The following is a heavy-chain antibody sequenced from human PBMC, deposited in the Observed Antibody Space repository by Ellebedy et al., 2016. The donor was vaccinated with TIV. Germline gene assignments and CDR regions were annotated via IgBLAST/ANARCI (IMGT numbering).Heavy chain of an antibody. J-gene: IGHJ4*02. V-gene: IGHV3-74*01. Sequence: GESLKISCTASGFTFSYYWMHWVRQAPGKGLEWVLRIDSDGHTTRYADLVEGRFTISRDNAKNTLYLQMNSLRAEDTALYYCARDGDHHVDLDNWGQGTLVTVSS. CDR3: ARDGDHHVDLDN. CDR1: GFTFSYYW. CDR2: IDSDGHTT. D-gene: IGHD5-12*01.